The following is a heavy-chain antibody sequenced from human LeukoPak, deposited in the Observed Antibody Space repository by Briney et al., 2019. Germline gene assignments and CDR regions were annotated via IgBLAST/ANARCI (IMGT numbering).Heavy chain of an antibody. CDR2: IYYSGST. J-gene: IGHJ4*02. CDR3: ARNRMDGSGSYHFNY. V-gene: IGHV4-39*01. CDR1: GGSISSSSYD. D-gene: IGHD3-10*01. Sequence: SETLSLTCTVSGGSISSSSYDWGWLRQPPGKGLEWIGSIYYSGSTYYNPSLKTRVTISVDTSKNQFSLMLSSVTAADTAVYYCARNRMDGSGSYHFNYWGQGTLVTVSS.